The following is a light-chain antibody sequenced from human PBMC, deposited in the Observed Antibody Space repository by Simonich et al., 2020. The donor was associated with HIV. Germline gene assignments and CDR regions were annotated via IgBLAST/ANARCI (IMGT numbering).Light chain of an antibody. CDR1: QSVSSN. CDR3: QQYNNRPLT. V-gene: IGKV3-15*01. CDR2: DAS. Sequence: IVMTQSPVTLSVSPGERATLSCRASQSVSSNLAWYQQKPGQAPRLLIFDASTRATGVPAKFSGSGSGTEFTLTISSIQSEDFAVYYCQQYNNRPLTFGGGTKVEIK. J-gene: IGKJ4*01.